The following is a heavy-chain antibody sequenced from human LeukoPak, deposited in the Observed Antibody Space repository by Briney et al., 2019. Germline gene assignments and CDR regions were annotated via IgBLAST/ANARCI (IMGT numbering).Heavy chain of an antibody. Sequence: GGSLRLSCAASGFTFSSYAMSWVRQAPGKGLEWVSAISGSGGSTYYADSVKGRFTISRDNSKNTLYLQMNSQRAEDTAVYYCAKCWVSGSYGGYFDYWGQGTLVTVSS. CDR2: ISGSGGST. J-gene: IGHJ4*02. CDR3: AKCWVSGSYGGYFDY. CDR1: GFTFSSYA. D-gene: IGHD3-10*01. V-gene: IGHV3-23*01.